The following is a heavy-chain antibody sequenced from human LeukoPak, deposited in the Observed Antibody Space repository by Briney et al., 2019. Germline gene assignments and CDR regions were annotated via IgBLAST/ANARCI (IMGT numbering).Heavy chain of an antibody. CDR3: AKDRSIGNTMVWEVFDY. V-gene: IGHV3-30*18. D-gene: IGHD3-10*01. CDR1: GLSLTTHG. Sequence: PGGSLRLSCAASGLSLTTHGMHWVRQAPGKGLEWVAVISYDGSNKYYADSVKGRFTISRDNSKNTLYLQMNSLRAEDTAVYYCAKDRSIGNTMVWEVFDYWGQGTLVTVSS. CDR2: ISYDGSNK. J-gene: IGHJ4*02.